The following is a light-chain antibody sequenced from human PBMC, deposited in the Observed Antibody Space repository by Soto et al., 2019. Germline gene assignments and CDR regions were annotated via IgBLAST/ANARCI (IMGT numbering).Light chain of an antibody. J-gene: IGKJ2*01. CDR3: QQRRSWPRT. Sequence: EIVLTQSPAALSLSPGERATLSCRASQSVSNSLVWFQQKPGQAHRLLIYDASNRATDIPARFSGSGSGTDFTLTISSLEPEDLAVYYCQQRRSWPRTFGQGTKLEIK. CDR2: DAS. CDR1: QSVSNS. V-gene: IGKV3-11*01.